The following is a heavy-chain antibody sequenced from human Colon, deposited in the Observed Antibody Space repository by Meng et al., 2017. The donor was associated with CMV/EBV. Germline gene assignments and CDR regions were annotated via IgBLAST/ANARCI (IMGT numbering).Heavy chain of an antibody. J-gene: IGHJ4*02. V-gene: IGHV3-23*01. CDR3: AKGSTYYDFWSGPGGSPSYYFDY. CDR1: GFTFSSHA. CDR2: ISGSGGST. D-gene: IGHD3-3*01. Sequence: GGSLRLSCATSGFTFSSHAMSWVRQAPGKGLEWVSAISGSGGSTYYADSVKGRFTISRDNSKNTLYLQMNSLRAEDTAVYYCAKGSTYYDFWSGPGGSPSYYFDYWGQGTLVTVSS.